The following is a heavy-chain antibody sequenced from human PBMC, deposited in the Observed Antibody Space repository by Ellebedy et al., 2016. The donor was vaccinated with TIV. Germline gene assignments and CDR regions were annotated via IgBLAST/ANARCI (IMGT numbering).Heavy chain of an antibody. CDR1: GFSFSSHV. J-gene: IGHJ4*02. V-gene: IGHV3-23*01. CDR3: SRHGEIVVVTAMLDY. D-gene: IGHD2-21*02. Sequence: GESLKISCAASGFSFSSHVMCWVRQALGKRTEWLAVISPGGDWTAYAGSVKGRFTISRDNSKNTLSLQMNSLRADDTAVYYCSRHGEIVVVTAMLDYWGQGTQVTVSS. CDR2: ISPGGDWT.